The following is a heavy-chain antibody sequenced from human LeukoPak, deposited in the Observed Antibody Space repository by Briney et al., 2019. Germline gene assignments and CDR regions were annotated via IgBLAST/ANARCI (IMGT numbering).Heavy chain of an antibody. V-gene: IGHV4-4*02. Sequence: SETLSLTCAVSGGSISSSNWWSWVRQPPGKGLEWIGEIYHSGSTNYNPSLKSRVTISVDKSKNQFSLKLSSVTAADTAVYYCLVMVRGVKDYYYMDVWGKGTTVTVSS. CDR1: GGSISSSNW. J-gene: IGHJ6*03. D-gene: IGHD3-10*01. CDR3: LVMVRGVKDYYYMDV. CDR2: IYHSGST.